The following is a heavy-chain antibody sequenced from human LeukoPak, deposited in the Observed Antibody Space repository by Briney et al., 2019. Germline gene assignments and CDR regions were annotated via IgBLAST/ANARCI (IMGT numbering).Heavy chain of an antibody. CDR1: GFTFSDYY. V-gene: IGHV3-11*01. J-gene: IGHJ4*02. CDR3: ASGGGVQPMIVVI. CDR2: ISSSGSTI. D-gene: IGHD3-22*01. Sequence: PGGSLRLSCAASGFTFSDYYTSWIRQAPGKGLEWVSYISSSGSTIYYADSVKGRFTISRDNAKNSLYLQMNSLRAEDTAVYYRASGGGVQPMIVVIWGQGTLVTVSS.